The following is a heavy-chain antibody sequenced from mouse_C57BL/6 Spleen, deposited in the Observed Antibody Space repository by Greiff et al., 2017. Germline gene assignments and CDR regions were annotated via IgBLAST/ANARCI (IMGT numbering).Heavy chain of an antibody. V-gene: IGHV5-16*01. CDR2: INYDGSST. J-gene: IGHJ2*01. Sequence: EVNLVESEGGLVQPGSSMKLSCTASGFTFSDYYMAWVRQVPEKGLEWVANINYDGSSTYYLDSLKSHFIISRDSAKNILYLQMSSLKSEDTATXYCARVRVYYGSSYYFDYWGQGTTLTVSS. CDR1: GFTFSDYY. D-gene: IGHD1-1*01. CDR3: ARVRVYYGSSYYFDY.